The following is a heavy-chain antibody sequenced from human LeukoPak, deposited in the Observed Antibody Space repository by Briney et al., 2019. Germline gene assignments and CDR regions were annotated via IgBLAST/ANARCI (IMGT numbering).Heavy chain of an antibody. J-gene: IGHJ3*02. CDR3: ARGGIAAAGLTCAFDI. V-gene: IGHV4-39*01. D-gene: IGHD6-13*01. Sequence: SETLSLTCTVSGGSISSSNHYWGWIRQPPGKGLEWIGSIYYSGSTYYNPSLKSRVTISVDTSKNQFSLKLSSVTAADTAVYYCARGGIAAAGLTCAFDIWGQGTMVTVSS. CDR1: GGSISSSNHY. CDR2: IYYSGST.